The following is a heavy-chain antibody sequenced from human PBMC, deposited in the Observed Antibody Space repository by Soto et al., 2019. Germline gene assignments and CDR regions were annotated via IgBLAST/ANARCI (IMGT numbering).Heavy chain of an antibody. Sequence: QVQLQESGPGLVKPSQTLSLTCTVSGGSISSGDYYWSWIRQPPGKGLAWIGYIYYSGSTYYNPSLKSRVTISVDTSKHQFSLKLSSVTAADTAVYYCARGYYYDSSGYSTTFDYWCQGTLVTVSS. CDR1: GGSISSGDYY. D-gene: IGHD3-22*01. CDR2: IYYSGST. J-gene: IGHJ4*02. CDR3: ARGYYYDSSGYSTTFDY. V-gene: IGHV4-30-4*01.